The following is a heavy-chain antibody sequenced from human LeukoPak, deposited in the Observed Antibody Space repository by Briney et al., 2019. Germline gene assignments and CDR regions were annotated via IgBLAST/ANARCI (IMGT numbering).Heavy chain of an antibody. CDR3: ARVRSADYYDSSGPDY. CDR2: ISSSGSTI. J-gene: IGHJ4*02. Sequence: GGSLRLSCAASGFTFSDYYMSWIRQAPGKGLEWVSYISSSGSTIYYADSVKGRFTISRDNAKNSLYLQMNSLRAEDTAVYYCARVRSADYYDSSGPDYWGQGTLVTVSS. V-gene: IGHV3-11*01. CDR1: GFTFSDYY. D-gene: IGHD3-22*01.